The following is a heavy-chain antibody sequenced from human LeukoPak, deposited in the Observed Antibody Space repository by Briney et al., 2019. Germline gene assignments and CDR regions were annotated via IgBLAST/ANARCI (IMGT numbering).Heavy chain of an antibody. V-gene: IGHV3-23*01. J-gene: IGHJ5*01. CDR1: GFSFGNYA. D-gene: IGHD2-21*01. CDR2: ISGTGGAT. Sequence: GGSLRLSCVASGFSFGNYAMSWVRQAPGKGLQWVAQISGTGGATWYAGFARDRFTISRDNSKKTLYLQMSGLRVEDTAMYYCVKDPRDTYGTNWFVSWGQGTLLIVSS. CDR3: VKDPRDTYGTNWFVS.